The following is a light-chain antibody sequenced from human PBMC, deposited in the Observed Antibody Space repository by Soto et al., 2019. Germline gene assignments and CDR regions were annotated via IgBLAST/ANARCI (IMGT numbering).Light chain of an antibody. Sequence: EIVLTQSPGTLSLSPGERATLSCRASQSVRSNYLAWYQQKPGRAPRLLIYGASSRATGIPDRFSGSGSGTDLTLTISRLEPEDFAVYYCQQYGSSPRAFGGGTKV. CDR1: QSVRSNY. CDR2: GAS. CDR3: QQYGSSPRA. J-gene: IGKJ4*01. V-gene: IGKV3-20*01.